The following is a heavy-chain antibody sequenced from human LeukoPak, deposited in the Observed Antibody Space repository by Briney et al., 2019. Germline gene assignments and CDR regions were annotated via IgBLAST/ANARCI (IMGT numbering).Heavy chain of an antibody. J-gene: IGHJ3*02. Sequence: SETLSLTCTVSGGSISDYYWSWIRQSPGKGLEWIGYIYYSGSTNYNPSLKSRVTISVDTSKNQFSLKLTSVTAADTAVYYCARSFYYCSGSYPPAAFDIWGQGTMVTVSS. V-gene: IGHV4-59*08. CDR1: GGSISDYY. D-gene: IGHD3-10*01. CDR2: IYYSGST. CDR3: ARSFYYCSGSYPPAAFDI.